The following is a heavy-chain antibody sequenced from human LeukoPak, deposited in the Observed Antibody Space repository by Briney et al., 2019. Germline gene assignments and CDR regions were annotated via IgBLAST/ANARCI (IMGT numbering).Heavy chain of an antibody. Sequence: GGSLRLSCSASGFTFSSYAMHWVRQAPGKGLEYVSAISSNGGSTYYADSAKGRFTISRDNSKNTLYLQMSSLRAEDTAVYYCVKLPTVVTLGYYYYGMDVWGQGTTVTVSS. J-gene: IGHJ6*02. CDR1: GFTFSSYA. V-gene: IGHV3-64D*06. CDR3: VKLPTVVTLGYYYYGMDV. CDR2: ISSNGGST. D-gene: IGHD4-23*01.